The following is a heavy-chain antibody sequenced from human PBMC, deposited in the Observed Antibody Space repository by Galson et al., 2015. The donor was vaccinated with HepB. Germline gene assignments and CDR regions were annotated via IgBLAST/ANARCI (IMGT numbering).Heavy chain of an antibody. D-gene: IGHD3-22*01. Sequence: SLRLSCAASGFTFSNYAMHWVRQAPGKGPEYVSALTGNGGTTHYANSVKGRFTISGDISRNTMYFQTDSLRPEDMAVYYCARERESSGYFGYFDLRGRGTPVIVSS. CDR1: GFTFSNYA. J-gene: IGHJ2*01. CDR2: LTGNGGTT. V-gene: IGHV3-64*01. CDR3: ARERESSGYFGYFDL.